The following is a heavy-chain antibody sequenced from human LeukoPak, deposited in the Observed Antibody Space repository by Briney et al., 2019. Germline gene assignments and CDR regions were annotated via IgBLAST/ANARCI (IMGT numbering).Heavy chain of an antibody. J-gene: IGHJ5*02. CDR2: MNPNSGNT. CDR1: GYTFTSYD. V-gene: IGHV1-8*01. CDR3: ARAESYYYDSSGYWNWFDP. Sequence: ASVKVSCKASGYTFTSYDINWVQQATGQGLEWMGWMNPNSGNTGYAQKFQGRVTMTRNTSISTAYMELSSLRSEDTAVYYCARAESYYYDSSGYWNWFDPWGQGTLVTVSS. D-gene: IGHD3-22*01.